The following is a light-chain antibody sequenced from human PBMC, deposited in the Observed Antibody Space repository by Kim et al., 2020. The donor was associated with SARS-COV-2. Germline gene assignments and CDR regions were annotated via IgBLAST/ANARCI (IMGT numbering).Light chain of an antibody. V-gene: IGLV3-25*03. CDR1: SLPKQY. CDR2: KDS. CDR3: QSADSRGTYVV. J-gene: IGLJ2*01. Sequence: SPGQTARITCSGDSLPKQYAYWYQQKPGQAPVLVIYKDSERPSGIPARFSGSSSATTVTLTISGVQAEDEADYYCQSADSRGTYVVFGGGTQLTVL.